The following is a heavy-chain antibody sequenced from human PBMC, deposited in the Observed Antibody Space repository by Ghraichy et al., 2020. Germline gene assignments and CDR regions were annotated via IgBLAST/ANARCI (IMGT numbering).Heavy chain of an antibody. J-gene: IGHJ6*02. Sequence: GGSLRLSCVGSGITLSNFGMNWVRQSPGKCLAWISYMTNRGSRVFYADSVKGRFTISRDIAQNSMSLQLNSLRDEDTAVYYCARASMVVRFYYYDGMDVWGQGTTVTVSS. CDR2: MTNRGSRV. D-gene: IGHD4-23*01. CDR3: ARASMVVRFYYYDGMDV. CDR1: GITLSNFG. V-gene: IGHV3-48*02.